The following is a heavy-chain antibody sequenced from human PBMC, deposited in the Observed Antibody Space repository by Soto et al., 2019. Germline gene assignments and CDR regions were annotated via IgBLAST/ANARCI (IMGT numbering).Heavy chain of an antibody. CDR2: INPSGGST. J-gene: IGHJ3*02. CDR3: ARVGYYYDSSGYPDAFDI. Sequence: ASVKVSCKASGSTFTSSYMHWVRQAPGQGLEWMGIINPSGGSTSYAQKFQGRVTMTRDTSTSTVYMELSSLRSEDTAVYYCARVGYYYDSSGYPDAFDIWGQGTMVTV. D-gene: IGHD3-22*01. CDR1: GSTFTSSY. V-gene: IGHV1-46*01.